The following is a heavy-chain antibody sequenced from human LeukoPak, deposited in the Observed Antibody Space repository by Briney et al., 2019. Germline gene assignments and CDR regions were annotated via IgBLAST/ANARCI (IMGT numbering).Heavy chain of an antibody. CDR3: ARWALITESGYYDY. D-gene: IGHD3-22*01. J-gene: IGHJ4*02. CDR1: GGSISSGGYS. CDR2: IYHSGST. V-gene: IGHV4-30-2*01. Sequence: SETLSLTCAVSGGSISSGGYSWSWIRQPPGKGLEWIGYIYHSGSTYYNPSLKSRVTISVDRSKNQFSLKLSSVTAADTAVYYCARWALITESGYYDYWGQGTLVTVSS.